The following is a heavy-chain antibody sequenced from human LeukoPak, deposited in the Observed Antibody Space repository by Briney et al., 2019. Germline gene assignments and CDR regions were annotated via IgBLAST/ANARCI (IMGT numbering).Heavy chain of an antibody. CDR1: GFTFSSYT. CDR2: IRETGSGT. V-gene: IGHV3-23*01. Sequence: GGSLRLSCAASGFTFSSYTMSWVRQAPGKGLEWVSTIRETGSGTYYADSVKGRFTISRDNSKNTLYLQMNSLRAEDTAVYYCAKAGFSSSWSKPDNWFDPWGQGTLVTVSS. CDR3: AKAGFSSSWSKPDNWFDP. J-gene: IGHJ5*02. D-gene: IGHD6-13*01.